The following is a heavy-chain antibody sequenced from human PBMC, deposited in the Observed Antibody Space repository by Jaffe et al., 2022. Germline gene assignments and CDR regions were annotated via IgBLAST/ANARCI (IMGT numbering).Heavy chain of an antibody. D-gene: IGHD2-2*03. Sequence: QVQLVESGGGVVQPGGSLRLSCAASGFTFSSYGMHWVRQAPGKGLEWVAFIRYDGSNKYYADSVKGRFTISRDNSKNTLYLQMNSLRAEDTAVYYCAKDLDIVVVPAEGGWGQGTLVTVSS. CDR2: IRYDGSNK. CDR3: AKDLDIVVVPAEGG. CDR1: GFTFSSYG. V-gene: IGHV3-30*02. J-gene: IGHJ4*02.